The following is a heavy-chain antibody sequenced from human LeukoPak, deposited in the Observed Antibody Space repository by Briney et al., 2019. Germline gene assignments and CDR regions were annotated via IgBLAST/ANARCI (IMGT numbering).Heavy chain of an antibody. V-gene: IGHV3-23*01. Sequence: GGSLRLSCATSGFTFSSFEMNWVRQAPGKGLEWVSAISGSGGSTYYADSVKGRFTISRDNSKNTLYLQMNSLRAEDTAVYYCAKVEQWLMLDYWGQGTLVTVSS. D-gene: IGHD6-19*01. J-gene: IGHJ4*02. CDR2: ISGSGGST. CDR3: AKVEQWLMLDY. CDR1: GFTFSSFE.